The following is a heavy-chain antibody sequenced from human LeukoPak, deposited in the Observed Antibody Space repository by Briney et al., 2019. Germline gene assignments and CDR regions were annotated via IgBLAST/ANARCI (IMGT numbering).Heavy chain of an antibody. J-gene: IGHJ4*02. CDR2: ISYDGSNK. Sequence: AGWSLRLTCAASGFTFSSYGMHWVRQAPGKGLEWVAVISYDGSNKYYADSVKGRFTISRDNSKNTLYLQMNSLRAEDTAVYYCAKAAGLEWELLRPVDYWGQGTLVTVSS. CDR1: GFTFSSYG. CDR3: AKAAGLEWELLRPVDY. D-gene: IGHD1-26*01. V-gene: IGHV3-30*18.